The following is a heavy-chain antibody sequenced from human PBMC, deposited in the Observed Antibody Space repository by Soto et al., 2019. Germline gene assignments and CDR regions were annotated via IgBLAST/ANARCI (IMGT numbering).Heavy chain of an antibody. Sequence: QVQLVESGGGVVQPGRSLRLSCAASGFTFSSYAMHWVRQAPGKGLEWVAVISYDGSNKYYADSVKGRFTISRDNSKNTLYLQMNSLRAEDTAVYYCARVWQLADYGMDVRGQGTTVTVSS. CDR3: ARVWQLADYGMDV. D-gene: IGHD6-13*01. CDR2: ISYDGSNK. V-gene: IGHV3-30-3*01. J-gene: IGHJ6*02. CDR1: GFTFSSYA.